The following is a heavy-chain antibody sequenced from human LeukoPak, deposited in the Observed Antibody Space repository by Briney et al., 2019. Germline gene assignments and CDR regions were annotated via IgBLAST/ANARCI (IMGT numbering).Heavy chain of an antibody. J-gene: IGHJ4*02. CDR1: GFTFSSYA. D-gene: IGHD2-8*01. V-gene: IGHV3-23*01. CDR3: AKEPTYCTNGVCYGNYFDY. Sequence: GGSLRLSCAASGFTFSSYAMSWVRQAPGKGLEWASAISGSGGSTYYADSVKGRFTISRDNSKNTLYLQMNSLRAEDTAVYYCAKEPTYCTNGVCYGNYFDYWGRGTLVTVSS. CDR2: ISGSGGST.